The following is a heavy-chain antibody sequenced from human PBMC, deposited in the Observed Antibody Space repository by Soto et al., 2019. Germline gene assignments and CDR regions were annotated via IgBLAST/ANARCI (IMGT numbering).Heavy chain of an antibody. D-gene: IGHD3-22*01. V-gene: IGHV3-30*04. CDR1: GFSFSSYT. J-gene: IGHJ4*02. CDR3: ARDFSMVVVAPGY. Sequence: GGSLRLSCAASGFSFSSYTMHWVRQTPGKGLERVAVISHDGGDKYYADSVKGRFTISRDNSKNTLYLQMTSLRSEDTAVYYCARDFSMVVVAPGYWGQGTLVTVSS. CDR2: ISHDGGDK.